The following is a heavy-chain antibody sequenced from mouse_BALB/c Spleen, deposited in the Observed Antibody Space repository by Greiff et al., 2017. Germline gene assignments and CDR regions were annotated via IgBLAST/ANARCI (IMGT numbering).Heavy chain of an antibody. CDR3: ARSQYGNLDY. D-gene: IGHD2-10*02. CDR2: IDPANGNT. Sequence: EVQLQQSGAELVKPGASVKLSCTASGFNIKDTYMHWVKLRPEQGLEWIGRIDPANGNTKYDPKFQGKATITADTSSNTAYLQLSSLTSEDTAVYYCARSQYGNLDYWGQGTTLTVSS. CDR1: GFNIKDTY. J-gene: IGHJ2*01. V-gene: IGHV14-3*02.